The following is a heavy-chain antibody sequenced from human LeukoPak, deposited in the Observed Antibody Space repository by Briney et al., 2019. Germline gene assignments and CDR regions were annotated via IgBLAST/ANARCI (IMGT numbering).Heavy chain of an antibody. CDR2: INHSGGT. J-gene: IGHJ2*01. CDR1: GGSFSGYY. V-gene: IGHV4-34*01. D-gene: IGHD4-17*01. Sequence: SETLSLTCAVYGGSFSGYYWSWIRQPPGKGLEWIGEINHSGGTNYNPSLKSRVTISVDTSKNQFSLKLSSVTAADTAVYYCARGYGDFYWYFDLWGRGTLVTVSS. CDR3: ARGYGDFYWYFDL.